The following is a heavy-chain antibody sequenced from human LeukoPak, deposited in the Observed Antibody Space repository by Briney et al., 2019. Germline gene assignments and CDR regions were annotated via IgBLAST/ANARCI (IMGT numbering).Heavy chain of an antibody. CDR3: PRHAPVGVILTGYYNPIDS. J-gene: IGHJ4*02. Sequence: PSETLSLTCTVSGGSISSSSYYWGWIRQPPGKGLEWIGSIYYSGSTYYNPSLKSRVTISVDTSKNQFSLKLSSVTSADTAVYYCPRHAPVGVILTGYYNPIDSWGQGPWSPSPQ. CDR2: IYYSGST. D-gene: IGHD3-9*01. V-gene: IGHV4-39*01. CDR1: GGSISSSSYY.